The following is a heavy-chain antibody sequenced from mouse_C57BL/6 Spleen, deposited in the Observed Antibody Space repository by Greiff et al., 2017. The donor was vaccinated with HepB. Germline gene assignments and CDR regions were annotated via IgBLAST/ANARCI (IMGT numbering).Heavy chain of an antibody. CDR1: GYTFTSYW. V-gene: IGHV1-55*01. CDR3: ARKGYSTTPLDY. D-gene: IGHD2-5*01. CDR2: IYPGSGST. Sequence: QVQLQQPGAELVKPGASVKMSCKASGYTFTSYWITWVKQRPGQGLEWIGDIYPGSGSTNYNEKFKSKATLTVDTSSSTAYMQLSSLTSEDSAVYYCARKGYSTTPLDYWGQGTTLTVSS. J-gene: IGHJ2*01.